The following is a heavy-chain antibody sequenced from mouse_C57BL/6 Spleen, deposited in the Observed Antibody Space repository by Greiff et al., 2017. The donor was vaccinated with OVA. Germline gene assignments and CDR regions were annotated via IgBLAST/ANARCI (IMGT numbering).Heavy chain of an antibody. D-gene: IGHD1-1*01. Sequence: EVQLVESGPELVKPGASVKMSCKASGYTFTDYNMHWVKQSHGKSLEWIGYINPNNGGTSYNQKFKGKATLTVNKSSSTAYMELRSLTSEDSAVYYCASYYYGSSYHAMDYWGQGTSVTVSS. CDR1: GYTFTDYN. J-gene: IGHJ4*01. CDR3: ASYYYGSSYHAMDY. CDR2: INPNNGGT. V-gene: IGHV1-22*01.